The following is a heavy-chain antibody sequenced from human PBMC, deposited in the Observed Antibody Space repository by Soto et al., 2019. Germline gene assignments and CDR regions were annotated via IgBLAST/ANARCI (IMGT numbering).Heavy chain of an antibody. V-gene: IGHV3-21*01. Sequence: RDYCGVAEGSSSDYYMNRVNKTPGKGLEWVSSISSSSSYIYYADSVKGRFTISRDNAKNSLYLQMNSLRAEDTAVYYCASHPRDSSGYWYFFDYWGHGTLVTVSS. CDR2: ISSSSSYI. CDR1: EGSSSDYY. D-gene: IGHD3-22*01. J-gene: IGHJ4*01. CDR3: ASHPRDSSGYWYFFDY.